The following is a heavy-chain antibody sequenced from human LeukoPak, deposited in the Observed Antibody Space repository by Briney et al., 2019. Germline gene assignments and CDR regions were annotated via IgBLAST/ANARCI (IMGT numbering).Heavy chain of an antibody. CDR3: AMEATGIAAARAPFDY. Sequence: ASVKVSCKASGYTFTSYGIRWVRQAPGQGLEWMGWISAYNGNTNYAQKLQGRVTMTTDTSTSTAYMELRSLRSDDTAVYYCAMEATGIAAARAPFDYWGQGTLVTVSS. J-gene: IGHJ4*02. D-gene: IGHD6-13*01. V-gene: IGHV1-18*01. CDR2: ISAYNGNT. CDR1: GYTFTSYG.